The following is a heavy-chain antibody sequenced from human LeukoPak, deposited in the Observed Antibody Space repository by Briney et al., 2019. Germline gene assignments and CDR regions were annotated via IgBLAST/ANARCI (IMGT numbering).Heavy chain of an antibody. Sequence: GGSLRLSCAASGFTFSNYAMNWVRQAPGKGLEWVSYISSSSSTIYYADSVKGRFTISRDNAKNSLYLQMNSLRAEDTAVYYCARESYCSGGSCPFDYWGQGTLVTVSS. J-gene: IGHJ4*02. CDR3: ARESYCSGGSCPFDY. CDR1: GFTFSNYA. V-gene: IGHV3-48*04. D-gene: IGHD2-15*01. CDR2: ISSSSSTI.